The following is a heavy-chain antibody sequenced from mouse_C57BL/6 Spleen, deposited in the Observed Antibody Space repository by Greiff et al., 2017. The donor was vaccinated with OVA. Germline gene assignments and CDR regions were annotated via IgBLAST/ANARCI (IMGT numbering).Heavy chain of an antibody. CDR1: GYTFTSYW. CDR3: ARRLDYYGSSYGY. D-gene: IGHD1-1*01. Sequence: QVQLQQSGAELVKPGASVKLSCKASGYTFTSYWMQWVKQRPGQGLEWIGEIDPSDSYTNYNQKFKGKATLTVDTSSSTAYMQLSSLTSEDSAVYYCARRLDYYGSSYGYWGQGTTLTVSS. V-gene: IGHV1-50*01. J-gene: IGHJ2*01. CDR2: IDPSDSYT.